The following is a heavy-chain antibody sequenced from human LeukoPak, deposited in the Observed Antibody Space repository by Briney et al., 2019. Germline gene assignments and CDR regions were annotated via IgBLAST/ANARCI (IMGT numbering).Heavy chain of an antibody. CDR1: GFTFSRYW. V-gene: IGHV3-7*03. D-gene: IGHD3-22*01. CDR3: ATPLDYYDRSGYHQGGD. Sequence: SGGSLRLSCAASGFTFSRYWMTWVRQAPGKGLEWVANIKEDGSKKNYVDSVKGRFTISRDNAKNSLYPQMNSLRAEDTAVYYCATPLDYYDRSGYHQGGDWGQGTLVTVSS. J-gene: IGHJ4*02. CDR2: IKEDGSKK.